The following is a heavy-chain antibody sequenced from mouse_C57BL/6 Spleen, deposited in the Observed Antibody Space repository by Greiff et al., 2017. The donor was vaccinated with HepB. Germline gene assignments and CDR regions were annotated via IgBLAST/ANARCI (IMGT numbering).Heavy chain of an antibody. J-gene: IGHJ1*03. CDR1: GYTFTSYW. D-gene: IGHD2-5*01. Sequence: QVHVKQPGAELVRPGSSVKLSCKASGYTFTSYWMHWVKQRPIQGLEWIGNIDPSDSETHYNQKFKDKATLTVDKSSSTAYMQLSSLTSEDSAVYYCARIYSNFWYFDVWGTGTTVTVSS. V-gene: IGHV1-52*01. CDR3: ARIYSNFWYFDV. CDR2: IDPSDSET.